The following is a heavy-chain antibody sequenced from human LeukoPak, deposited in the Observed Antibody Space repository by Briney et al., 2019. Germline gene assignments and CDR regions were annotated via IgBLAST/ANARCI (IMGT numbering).Heavy chain of an antibody. CDR3: TRDRSGYDRDY. CDR2: ISSSGRTI. V-gene: IGHV3-48*03. D-gene: IGHD3-22*01. CDR1: GFTFSSFE. Sequence: GGSLRLSCAASGFTFSSFEMNWVRQAPRKGLEWVSYISSSGRTIYYADSVKGRFTISRDNAKNSLYLQMNSLRAEDTAVYYCTRDRSGYDRDYWGQGTLVTVSS. J-gene: IGHJ4*02.